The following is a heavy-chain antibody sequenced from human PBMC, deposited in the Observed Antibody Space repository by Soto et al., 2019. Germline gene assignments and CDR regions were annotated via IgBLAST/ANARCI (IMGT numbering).Heavy chain of an antibody. V-gene: IGHV3-23*01. D-gene: IGHD3-10*01. CDR3: AKERLGRGIDY. CDR1: GFTFSNYA. J-gene: IGHJ4*02. Sequence: EVILLDSGGGLVQPGGSLRLSCAASGFTFSNYAMTWVRQAPGKGPEWISTVNNGGGGTYYADSVKGRFTISRDNYKNTLYLQVSSLRAEDTAVYYCAKERLGRGIDYWGQGILVTVSS. CDR2: VNNGGGGT.